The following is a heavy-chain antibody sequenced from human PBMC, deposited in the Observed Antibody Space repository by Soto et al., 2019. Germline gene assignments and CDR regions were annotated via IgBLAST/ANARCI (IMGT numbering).Heavy chain of an antibody. D-gene: IGHD2-2*02. CDR3: ARVKVPAAILSAFDL. J-gene: IGHJ3*01. V-gene: IGHV1-18*01. Sequence: AASVKVSCKASGYTFSTYGITWVRQAPGQGLDWMGWINPLKGDTKSAANFQDRVTMTTDTSTRTAYMELRSLRSDDTAVYYCARVKVPAAILSAFDLWGQGTLVTV. CDR2: INPLKGDT. CDR1: GYTFSTYG.